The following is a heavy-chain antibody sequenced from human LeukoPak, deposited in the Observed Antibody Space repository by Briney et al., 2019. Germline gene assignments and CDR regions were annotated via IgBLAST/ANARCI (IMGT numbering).Heavy chain of an antibody. CDR1: GFSFSSYA. Sequence: GGSLRLSCATSGFSFSSYAMSWVRQAPGKGLEWVSAMSSSDDGRYYAASVRGRFTISRDTSRSTQYLQMNSLRAEDAAVYYCAKVPVTSCRGAFCYPFDYWGQGALVTVSS. D-gene: IGHD2-15*01. CDR2: MSSSDDGR. V-gene: IGHV3-23*01. CDR3: AKVPVTSCRGAFCYPFDY. J-gene: IGHJ4*02.